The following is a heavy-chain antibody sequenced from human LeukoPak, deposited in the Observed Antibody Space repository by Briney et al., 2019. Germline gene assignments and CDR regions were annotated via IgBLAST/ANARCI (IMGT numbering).Heavy chain of an antibody. CDR2: ISTSSTYI. D-gene: IGHD2-15*01. CDR1: GFSFNTYT. V-gene: IGHV3-21*01. J-gene: IGHJ4*02. CDR3: ARDDSDLRSGGSWPGC. Sequence: GGSLRLSCAASGFSFNTYTMNWLRQAPGKELEWVSSISTSSTYIYYADSVKGRFTISRDNAKNSLYLQMNSLRAEDTAVYYCARDDSDLRSGGSWPGCWGQGTLVTVSS.